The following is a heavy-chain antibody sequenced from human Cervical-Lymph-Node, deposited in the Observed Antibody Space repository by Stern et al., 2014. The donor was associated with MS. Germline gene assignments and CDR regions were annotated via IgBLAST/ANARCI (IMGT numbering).Heavy chain of an antibody. D-gene: IGHD6-6*01. CDR1: GYIFTDYY. CDR2: INPKSGGT. J-gene: IGHJ5*02. V-gene: IGHV1-2*02. Sequence: VQLEESGAEVEKPGASVKVSCKASGYIFTDYYLHWVRQAPGQGLEWMGRINPKSGGTSYAQSFQGRVTLIRDTSITTAYMDLSRLTSDDTAVYYCTRALRIADRPSPGGHWFDPWGQGTLVIVSS. CDR3: TRALRIADRPSPGGHWFDP.